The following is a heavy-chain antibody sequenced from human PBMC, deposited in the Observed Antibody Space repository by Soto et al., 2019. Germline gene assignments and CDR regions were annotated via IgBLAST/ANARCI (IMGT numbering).Heavy chain of an antibody. CDR2: INHSGST. J-gene: IGHJ4*01. V-gene: IGHV4-34*01. Sequence: SETLSLTCAVYGGSFSGYYWSWIRQPPGKGLEWIGEINHSGSTNYNPSLKSRVTISVDTSKNQFSLKLSSVTAADTAVYYCAKGDSGMALGYRGQGTLVTVSS. CDR3: AKGDSGMALGY. CDR1: GGSFSGYY. D-gene: IGHD1-20*01.